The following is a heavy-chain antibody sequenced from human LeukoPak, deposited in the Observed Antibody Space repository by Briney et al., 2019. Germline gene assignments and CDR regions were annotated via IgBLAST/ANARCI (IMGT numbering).Heavy chain of an antibody. Sequence: NPSETLSLTCAVYGGSFSGYYWSWIRQPPGKGLEWIGEINHSGSTNYNPSLKSRVTISVDTSKNQFSLKLSSVTAADTAVYYCARGLGRIDPWGQGTLVTVSS. V-gene: IGHV4-34*01. CDR2: INHSGST. J-gene: IGHJ5*02. D-gene: IGHD1-26*01. CDR1: GGSFSGYY. CDR3: ARGLGRIDP.